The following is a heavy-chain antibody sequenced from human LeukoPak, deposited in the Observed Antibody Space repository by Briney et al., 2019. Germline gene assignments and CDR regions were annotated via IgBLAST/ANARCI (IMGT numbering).Heavy chain of an antibody. V-gene: IGHV3-48*03. Sequence: GGSLRLSCVGSGFTFSTYEMTWVRQAPGKGLEWVSYISSSGGTIYYADSVKGRFTISRDNAKNSLYLQMNSLRDEDTAVYYCAREGGVNYYDLDYFDYWGQGTLITVSS. CDR1: GFTFSTYE. CDR2: ISSSGGTI. CDR3: AREGGVNYYDLDYFDY. D-gene: IGHD3-22*01. J-gene: IGHJ4*02.